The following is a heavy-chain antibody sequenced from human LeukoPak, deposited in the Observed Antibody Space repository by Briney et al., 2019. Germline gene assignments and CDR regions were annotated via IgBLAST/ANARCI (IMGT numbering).Heavy chain of an antibody. CDR3: ARGGVYYDSSGPDY. CDR1: GFTFSS. Sequence: SGGSLRLSCAASGFTFSSWVRQAPGKGLEWVSYISSSGSTIYYADSVKGRFAISRDNAKNSLYLQMNILRAEDTTVYYCARGGVYYDSSGPDYWGQGTLVTVSS. J-gene: IGHJ4*02. V-gene: IGHV3-48*03. CDR2: ISSSGSTI. D-gene: IGHD3-22*01.